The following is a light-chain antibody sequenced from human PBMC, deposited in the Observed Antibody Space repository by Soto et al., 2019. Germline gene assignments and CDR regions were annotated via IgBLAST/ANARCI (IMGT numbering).Light chain of an antibody. CDR2: DAS. CDR3: KQDNSYST. V-gene: IGKV1-5*01. Sequence: DMQATLADSTLSASVLCIVTITLHASQSIISWLAWYQQTPGKAPKPLIYDASNLESGAPSRFSGSGSGKDFRLTINTLPPDDFATYFCKQDNSYSTFAQGTKVDIK. J-gene: IGKJ1*01. CDR1: QSIISW.